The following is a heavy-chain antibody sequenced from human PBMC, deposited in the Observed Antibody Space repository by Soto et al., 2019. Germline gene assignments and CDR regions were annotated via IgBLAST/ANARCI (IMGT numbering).Heavy chain of an antibody. J-gene: IGHJ4*02. D-gene: IGHD3-10*01. Sequence: EVQLLESGGGLVQPGGSLRLSCEASGLTFTTYIMSWVRLGPGKGLEWVSSINNNGDRTYYADSVKGGFTISRDNSKNTLYLQLSRLRGEDTALYFCAKINYYGSGGAIWGQGALVVVFS. CDR2: INNNGDRT. CDR3: AKINYYGSGGAI. V-gene: IGHV3-23*01. CDR1: GLTFTTYI.